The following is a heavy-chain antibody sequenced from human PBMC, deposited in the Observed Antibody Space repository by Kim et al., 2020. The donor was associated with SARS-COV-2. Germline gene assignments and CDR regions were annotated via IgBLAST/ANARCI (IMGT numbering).Heavy chain of an antibody. V-gene: IGHV4-34*01. CDR3: ARCRGPIVLVVWGHPVDYYCAY. J-gene: IGHJ4*02. CDR1: GGSFSGYY. CDR2: INHSGST. Sequence: SETLSLTCAVYGGSFSGYYWSWIRQPPGKGLEWIGEINHSGSTNYNPSLKSRVTISVDTSKNQFSLKLSSGTAADTAVYYCARCRGPIVLVVWGHPVDYYCAYWGQGTLVTVSS. D-gene: IGHD2-8*02.